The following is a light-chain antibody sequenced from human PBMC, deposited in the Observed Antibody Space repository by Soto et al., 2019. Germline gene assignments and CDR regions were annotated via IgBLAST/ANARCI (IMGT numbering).Light chain of an antibody. CDR2: DAP. CDR1: ADISNY. J-gene: IGKJ3*01. Sequence: DIQMTQSPSSLSASVGDRVTSTCQASADISNYFNWYQQKPGKAPKVLIYDAPQLESGFPSRFSGGGSGTEFTFTISSLQAEDIAPYYCQQYSNLPHPFGPGTQVDIK. CDR3: QQYSNLPHP. V-gene: IGKV1-33*01.